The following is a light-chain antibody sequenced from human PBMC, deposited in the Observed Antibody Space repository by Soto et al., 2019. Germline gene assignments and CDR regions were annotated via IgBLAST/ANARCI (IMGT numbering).Light chain of an antibody. CDR1: QSVISDF. V-gene: IGKV3-20*01. CDR2: DAS. J-gene: IGKJ2*01. Sequence: EIVLTQSQGTLSLSPREAAPLXCLASQSVISDFLAWYQQKSGQPPRLLIYDASRRATGIPARFSGGGSGTAFTLTISRVEPEDSAVYFCQQTFHSPRTFGQGTRLDI. CDR3: QQTFHSPRT.